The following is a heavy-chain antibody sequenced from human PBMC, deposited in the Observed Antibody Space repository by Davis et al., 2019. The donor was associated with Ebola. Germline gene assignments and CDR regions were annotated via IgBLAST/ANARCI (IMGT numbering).Heavy chain of an antibody. D-gene: IGHD4-17*01. CDR2: IIPIFGTA. CDR1: GYTFTSYG. CDR3: ARRHGDGGGSYYFDY. J-gene: IGHJ4*02. V-gene: IGHV1-69*06. Sequence: AASVKVSCKASGYTFTSYGISWVRQAPGQGLEWMGGIIPIFGTANYAQKFQGRVTITADKSTSTAYMELSSLRSEDTAVYYCARRHGDGGGSYYFDYWGQGTLVTVSS.